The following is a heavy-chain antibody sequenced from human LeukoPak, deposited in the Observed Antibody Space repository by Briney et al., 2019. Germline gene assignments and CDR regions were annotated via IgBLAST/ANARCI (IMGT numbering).Heavy chain of an antibody. J-gene: IGHJ4*02. CDR3: ASTYSSGWYFGFDY. CDR1: GFTFSSYW. Sequence: PAGGSLRLSCAASGFTFSSYWMHWVRQAPGKGLVWVSRINSDGSSTSYADSVKGRFTISRDNAKNTLYLQMNSLRAEDTAVYYCASTYSSGWYFGFDYWGQGTLVTVSS. V-gene: IGHV3-74*01. CDR2: INSDGSST. D-gene: IGHD6-19*01.